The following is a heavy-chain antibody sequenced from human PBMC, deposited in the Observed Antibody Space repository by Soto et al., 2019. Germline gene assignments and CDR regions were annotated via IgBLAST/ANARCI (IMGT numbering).Heavy chain of an antibody. CDR1: GFTFSSYA. D-gene: IGHD3-9*01. V-gene: IGHV3-23*01. CDR2: ISGSGGST. Sequence: EVQLLESGGGLVQPGGSPRLSCAASGFTFSSYAMSWVRQAPGKGLEWVSAISGSGGSTYYADSVKGRFTISRDNSKNTLYLQMNSLRAEDTAVYYCAKAPILTPVGFWFDPWGQGTLVTVSS. CDR3: AKAPILTPVGFWFDP. J-gene: IGHJ5*02.